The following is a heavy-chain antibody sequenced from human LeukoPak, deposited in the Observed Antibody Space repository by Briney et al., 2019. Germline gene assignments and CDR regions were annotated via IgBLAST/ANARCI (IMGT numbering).Heavy chain of an antibody. D-gene: IGHD1-1*01. CDR1: GFTFSNYA. CDR3: ARKGTGTDALDI. V-gene: IGHV3-23*01. CDR2: ISGSGDNT. Sequence: GGSLRLSCAASGFTFSNYAMSWVRQAPGKGLEWVSAISGSGDNTDYADSVKGRFTISRDDSKNALYLQMNSPRAEDTAVYYCARKGTGTDALDIWGQGRLVTVSS. J-gene: IGHJ3*02.